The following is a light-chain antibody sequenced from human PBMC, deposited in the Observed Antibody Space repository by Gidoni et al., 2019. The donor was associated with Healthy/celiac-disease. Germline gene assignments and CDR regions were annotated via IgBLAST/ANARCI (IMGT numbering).Light chain of an antibody. V-gene: IGKV1-39*01. CDR3: QHSYSTPPWT. CDR1: QSISSY. J-gene: IGKJ1*01. Sequence: DIRMTQSPSSLSASVGERVTITCRAIQSISSYLNWYQQKPGKAPKLLIYAASSLQSGVPSRFSGSGSGTDFTLTIISLQPEDFATYYCQHSYSTPPWTFGQGTKVEIK. CDR2: AAS.